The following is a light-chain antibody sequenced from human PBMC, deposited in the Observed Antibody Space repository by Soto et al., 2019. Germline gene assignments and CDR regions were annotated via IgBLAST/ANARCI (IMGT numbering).Light chain of an antibody. V-gene: IGKV1-39*01. Sequence: DIQMTPSPSSLSASVGDRVTITCRASQSISSYLNWYQQKPGKAPKLLIYAASSLHSGVPSRFSGSGSGTDFTLTISSLQPEDVATYYCQQSYSTPRLTFGGGTKVEIK. CDR1: QSISSY. J-gene: IGKJ4*01. CDR2: AAS. CDR3: QQSYSTPRLT.